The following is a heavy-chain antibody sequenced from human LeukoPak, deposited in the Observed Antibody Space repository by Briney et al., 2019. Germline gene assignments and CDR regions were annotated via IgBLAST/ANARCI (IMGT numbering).Heavy chain of an antibody. D-gene: IGHD6-19*01. V-gene: IGHV3-66*01. Sequence: GGSLRLSCAASGFTVSSNYMSWVRQAPGKGLEWVSVIYSGGSTYYADSVKGRFTISRDNSKNTLYLQMNSLRAEDTAVYYCARVTAVAGTLGKYGMDVWGQGTTVTVSS. CDR3: ARVTAVAGTLGKYGMDV. CDR2: IYSGGST. J-gene: IGHJ6*02. CDR1: GFTVSSNY.